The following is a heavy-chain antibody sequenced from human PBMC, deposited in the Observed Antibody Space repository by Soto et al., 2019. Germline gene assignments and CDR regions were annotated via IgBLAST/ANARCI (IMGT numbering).Heavy chain of an antibody. Sequence: QVQLVQSGAEVKKPGASVKVSCKASGYTFTSYGISWVRQAPGQGLEWMGWISAYNGNTNYAQKLQGRVTMTTDTPTSTAYMELRSVRADDTAVYYCARDWAAAGPLDYWGQGTLVTVSS. CDR3: ARDWAAAGPLDY. CDR2: ISAYNGNT. V-gene: IGHV1-18*01. CDR1: GYTFTSYG. J-gene: IGHJ4*02. D-gene: IGHD6-13*01.